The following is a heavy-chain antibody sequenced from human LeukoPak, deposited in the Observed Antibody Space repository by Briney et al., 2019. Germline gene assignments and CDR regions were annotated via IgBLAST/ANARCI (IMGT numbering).Heavy chain of an antibody. D-gene: IGHD3-10*01. J-gene: IGHJ6*02. Sequence: SQTLSPTCTVSGGSISSGGYYWSWIRQHPGKGLEWIGYIYYSGSTYYNPSLKSRVTISVDTSKNQFSLKLSSVTAADTAVYYCARAVVRGVPADYYYYGMDVWGQGTTVTVSS. CDR3: ARAVVRGVPADYYYYGMDV. CDR1: GGSISSGGYY. CDR2: IYYSGST. V-gene: IGHV4-31*03.